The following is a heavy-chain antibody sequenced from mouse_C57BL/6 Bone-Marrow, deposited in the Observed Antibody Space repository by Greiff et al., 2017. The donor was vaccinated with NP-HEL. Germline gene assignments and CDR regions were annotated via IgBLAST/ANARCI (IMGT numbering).Heavy chain of an antibody. CDR3: ARGGYSNFDY. D-gene: IGHD2-5*01. CDR2: INYDGSST. J-gene: IGHJ2*01. CDR1: GFTFSDYY. V-gene: IGHV5-16*01. Sequence: EVQVVESEGGLVQPGSSMKLSCTASGFTFSDYYMAWVRQVPEKGLEWVANINYDGSSTYYLDSLKSRFIISRDNAKNILYLQMSSLKSEDTATYYCARGGYSNFDYWGQGTTLTVSS.